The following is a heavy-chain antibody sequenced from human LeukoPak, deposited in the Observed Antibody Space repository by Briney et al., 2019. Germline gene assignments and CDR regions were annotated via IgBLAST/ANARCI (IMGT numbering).Heavy chain of an antibody. CDR3: TTGIVVVPAAMEAFDI. V-gene: IGHV3-15*01. CDR1: GFTFGAAW. D-gene: IGHD2-2*01. Sequence: PGGSLRLSCAASGFTFGAAWMNWVRQAPGKGLEWVGRIKSKTDGGTTDYAAPVKGRFTISRDDSKNTLYLQMNSLKTEDTAVYYCTTGIVVVPAAMEAFDIWGQGTMVTVSS. CDR2: IKSKTDGGTT. J-gene: IGHJ3*02.